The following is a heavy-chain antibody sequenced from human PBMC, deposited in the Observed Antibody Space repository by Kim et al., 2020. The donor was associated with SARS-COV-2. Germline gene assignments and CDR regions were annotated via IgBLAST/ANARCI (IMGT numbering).Heavy chain of an antibody. CDR3: ASAASCSGTICFDY. V-gene: IGHV3-7*03. Sequence: GGSLRLSCAASGFTFSSYWMSWVRQAPGKGLEWVANIKQDGSEKYYVDSVKGRFTTSKDNAKNSLDLQMSSLRDEDTAVYYCASAASCSGTICFDYWGQGTLVTVSS. CDR1: GFTFSSYW. J-gene: IGHJ4*02. D-gene: IGHD2-2*01. CDR2: IKQDGSEK.